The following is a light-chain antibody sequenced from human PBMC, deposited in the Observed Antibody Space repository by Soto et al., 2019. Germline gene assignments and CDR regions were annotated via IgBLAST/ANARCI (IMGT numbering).Light chain of an antibody. CDR2: GAY. CDR3: QPSFGAPRT. J-gene: IGKJ1*01. Sequence: DIQMTQSPSSLSASLGDRVTVTCRASQSISTYLNWFQQRPGKAPKLLIYGAYTLQDGDPSRFSGSGSETQFTLTISSLQPDAFATYYCQPSFGAPRTFGQGTRV. CDR1: QSISTY. V-gene: IGKV1-39*01.